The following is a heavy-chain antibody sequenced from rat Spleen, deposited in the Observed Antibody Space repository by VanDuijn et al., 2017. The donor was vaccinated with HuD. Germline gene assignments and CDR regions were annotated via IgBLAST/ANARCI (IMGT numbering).Heavy chain of an antibody. CDR2: IIYDGSST. V-gene: IGHV5-7*01. Sequence: EVQLVESGGGVVQPGRSLKLSCATSGFTFSDFYMAWVRQAPTQGLEWVATIIYDGSSTYYRDSVKGRFTISRDNAKSTLYLQMDSLRSEDTATYYCAKDMEYGGYGDYWGQGVMVTVSS. CDR3: AKDMEYGGYGDY. J-gene: IGHJ2*01. CDR1: GFTFSDFY. D-gene: IGHD1-11*01.